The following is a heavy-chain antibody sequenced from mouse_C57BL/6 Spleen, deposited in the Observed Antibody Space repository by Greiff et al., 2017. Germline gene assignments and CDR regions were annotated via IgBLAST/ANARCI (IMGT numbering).Heavy chain of an antibody. CDR1: GFTFSDYY. Sequence: EVMLVESEGGLVQPGSSMKLSCTASGFTFSDYYMAWVRQVPEKGLEWVANINYDGSSTYYLDSLKSRFIISRDNAKNILYLQMSSLKSEDTATYYCARTGSYAMDYWGQGTSVTVSS. J-gene: IGHJ4*01. CDR2: INYDGSST. V-gene: IGHV5-16*01. D-gene: IGHD4-1*01. CDR3: ARTGSYAMDY.